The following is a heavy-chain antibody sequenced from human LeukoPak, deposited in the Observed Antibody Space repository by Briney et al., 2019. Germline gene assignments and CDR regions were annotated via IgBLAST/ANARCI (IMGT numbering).Heavy chain of an antibody. CDR3: ARRSATGTNYFDY. D-gene: IGHD6-13*01. CDR2: ISGGGSTI. Sequence: GGSLRLSCAASGFTVSSNYMSWVRQAPGKGLEWISYISGGGSTIYYADSVKGRFIISRDNDKNSLYLQMNSLRDEDTAMYYCARRSATGTNYFDYWGQGTLVTVSS. J-gene: IGHJ4*02. V-gene: IGHV3-48*02. CDR1: GFTVSSNY.